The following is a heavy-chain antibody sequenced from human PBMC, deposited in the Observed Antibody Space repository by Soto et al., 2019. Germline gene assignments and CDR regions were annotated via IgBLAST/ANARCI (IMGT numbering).Heavy chain of an antibody. Sequence: QITLKESGPPLVRPAQTLTLTCAFSGFSLTTTSMGVAWIRQPPGKALEWLALIYWDDDQRYSPSLKDRLTISKDTSRSRLVLTISNMNPEDTGTYFCAHAGDYDLLSFDHWGPGTLVTVSS. J-gene: IGHJ4*02. D-gene: IGHD4-17*01. CDR1: GFSLTTTSMG. CDR2: IYWDDDQ. CDR3: AHAGDYDLLSFDH. V-gene: IGHV2-5*02.